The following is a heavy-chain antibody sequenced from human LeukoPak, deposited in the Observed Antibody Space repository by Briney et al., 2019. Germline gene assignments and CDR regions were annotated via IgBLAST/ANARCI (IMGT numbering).Heavy chain of an antibody. J-gene: IGHJ5*02. CDR2: IASDGSST. Sequence: GGSLRLSCAASGFTFSSYWMNWVRRAPGKGLVWVSRIASDGSSTTYADSVKGRFSISRDNAKNTLYLQMNSLRVEDTAVYYCARDREMATIDPWGQGTLVTVSS. D-gene: IGHD5-24*01. CDR1: GFTFSSYW. V-gene: IGHV3-74*01. CDR3: ARDREMATIDP.